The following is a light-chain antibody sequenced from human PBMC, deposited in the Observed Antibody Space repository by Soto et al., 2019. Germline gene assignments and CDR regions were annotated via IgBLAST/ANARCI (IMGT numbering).Light chain of an antibody. CDR1: QDIRTE. CDR3: LQDYSYPRT. J-gene: IGKJ1*01. Sequence: AIQMTQSPSSLSASVGDRVTITCRASQDIRTELGWYQQKPGNAPKLLIYATSIVQSGVPSRFSGIGSGTDFTLTISSLQPEDFATYYCLQDYSYPRTFGQGTKVEIK. CDR2: ATS. V-gene: IGKV1-6*01.